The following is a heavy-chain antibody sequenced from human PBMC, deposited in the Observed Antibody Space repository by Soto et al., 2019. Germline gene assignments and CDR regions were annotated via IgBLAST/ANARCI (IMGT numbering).Heavy chain of an antibody. CDR1: GYTFSSYG. V-gene: IGHV1-18*01. CDR2: VSPYDGYT. J-gene: IGHJ6*02. Sequence: GASVKVSCKASGYTFSSYGINWVRQAPGQGLERLGWVSPYDGYTNYAQILQGRVSMTTDTSTKTAYMEVRSLRSDDTAVYYCARFGYYDSSGSRNYFYYGMNVWGQGTTVTVSS. D-gene: IGHD3-22*01. CDR3: ARFGYYDSSGSRNYFYYGMNV.